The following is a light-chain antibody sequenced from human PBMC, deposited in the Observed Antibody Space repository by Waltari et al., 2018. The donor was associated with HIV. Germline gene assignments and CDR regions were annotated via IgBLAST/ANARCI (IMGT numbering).Light chain of an antibody. V-gene: IGLV2-14*01. Sequence: QSALTQPASVSGSPGQSITISCTGTNSDFGSYDFVSWYHQYPGKAPRLSISYVRNRPSGISSRFSGSKYGYTASLTISGLRAEDEADYFCSSWTSSTTLVFGTGTKVTVL. CDR3: SSWTSSTTLV. CDR1: NSDFGSYDF. CDR2: YVR. J-gene: IGLJ1*01.